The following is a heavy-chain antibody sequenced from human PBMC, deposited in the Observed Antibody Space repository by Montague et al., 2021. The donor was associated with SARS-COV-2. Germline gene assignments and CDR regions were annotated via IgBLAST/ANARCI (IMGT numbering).Heavy chain of an antibody. Sequence: SLRLSCAPSGFTFSTFAMHWVRQAPGKGLECVSGISSNGDSTYYADSVKGRFTISRDNSKNTLYLQMGSLKPEDMAVYYCARDRMGIVGAWSALDTGGQGPM. D-gene: IGHD1-26*01. CDR2: ISSNGDST. J-gene: IGHJ3*02. CDR1: GFTFSTFA. V-gene: IGHV3-64*02. CDR3: ARDRMGIVGAWSALDT.